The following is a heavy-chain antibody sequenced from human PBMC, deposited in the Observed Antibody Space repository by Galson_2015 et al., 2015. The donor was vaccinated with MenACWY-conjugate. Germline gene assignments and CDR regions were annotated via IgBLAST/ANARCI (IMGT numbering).Heavy chain of an antibody. D-gene: IGHD3-22*01. CDR1: GFTFSSYS. J-gene: IGHJ4*02. Sequence: SLRLSCAASGFTFSSYSMNWVRQAPGKGLEWVSSISSSSSYIYYADSVKGRFTISRDNAKNSLYLQMNSLRAEDTAVYYCASSLDYYDSSGYYYMGYWGQGTLVTVSS. CDR3: ASSLDYYDSSGYYYMGY. V-gene: IGHV3-21*04. CDR2: ISSSSSYI.